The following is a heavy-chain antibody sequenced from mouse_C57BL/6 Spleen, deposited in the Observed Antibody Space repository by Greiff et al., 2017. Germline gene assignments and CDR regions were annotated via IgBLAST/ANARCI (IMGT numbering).Heavy chain of an antibody. CDR1: GYTFTSYG. CDR3: ARSGTTVVATDYFDY. V-gene: IGHV1-81*01. CDR2: IYPRSGNT. D-gene: IGHD1-1*01. Sequence: QVQLQQSGAELARPGASVKLSCKASGYTFTSYGISWVKQRTGQGLEWIGEIYPRSGNTYYNEKFKGKATLTADKSSSTAYMELRSLTSEDSAVYFCARSGTTVVATDYFDYWGQGTTLTVSS. J-gene: IGHJ2*01.